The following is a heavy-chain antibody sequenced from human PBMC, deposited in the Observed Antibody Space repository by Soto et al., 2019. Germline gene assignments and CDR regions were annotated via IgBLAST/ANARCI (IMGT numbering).Heavy chain of an antibody. J-gene: IGHJ6*03. CDR3: ARLRYSSSAYYMDV. CDR2: ISGSGGGT. V-gene: IGHV3-23*01. D-gene: IGHD6-6*01. CDR1: GFTFSTYA. Sequence: GGSLRLSCEASGFTFSTYAMSWVRQAPGKGLEWVSSISGSGGGTYYADSVKGRFTISRDNSKNTLSLHMISLRAEDTAAYYCARLRYSSSAYYMDVWGKGTTVTVSS.